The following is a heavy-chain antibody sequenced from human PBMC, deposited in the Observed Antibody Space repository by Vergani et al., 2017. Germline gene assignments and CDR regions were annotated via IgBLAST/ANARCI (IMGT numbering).Heavy chain of an antibody. J-gene: IGHJ4*02. D-gene: IGHD5-12*01. Sequence: EVQWLESGGSLKQPGGPVRLPCAASVFPLSTYAMHWARQAPGKGLEWVSALNGGGGSTYYADSFKGRFIISRDNSRDTLYLQMNSLRPEDTATYYCVMDAGGYENFFDSWGQGTLVTVSS. V-gene: IGHV3-23*01. CDR3: VMDAGGYENFFDS. CDR2: LNGGGGST. CDR1: VFPLSTYA.